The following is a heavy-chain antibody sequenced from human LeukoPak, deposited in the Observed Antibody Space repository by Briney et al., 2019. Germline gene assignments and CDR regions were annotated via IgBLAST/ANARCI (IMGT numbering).Heavy chain of an antibody. J-gene: IGHJ4*02. CDR1: GGSISPYH. V-gene: IGHV4-59*08. CDR2: IYYSGST. CDR3: ARAVSGRFDY. Sequence: SETLSLTSTVSGGSISPYHRGWVRQPPRKGLEWTGYIYYSGSTNYNPSLKSRVTISVDTSKNQFSLKLSSVTAADTAIYYCARAVSGRFDYWGQGTLVTVSS. D-gene: IGHD6-19*01.